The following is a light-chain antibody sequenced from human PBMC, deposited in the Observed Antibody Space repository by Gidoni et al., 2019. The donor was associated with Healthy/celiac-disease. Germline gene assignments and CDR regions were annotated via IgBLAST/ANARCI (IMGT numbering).Light chain of an antibody. V-gene: IGLV2-8*01. CDR3: SSYAGSNNVV. CDR1: SSDVGGYNY. Sequence: QSALPQPPSASGSPGQSVTISCTGTSSDVGGYNYVSWYPQHPGKAPKLMIYEVSKRPSGVPDRFSGSKSGNTASLTVSGLQAEDEADYYCSSYAGSNNVVFGGGTKLTVL. CDR2: EVS. J-gene: IGLJ2*01.